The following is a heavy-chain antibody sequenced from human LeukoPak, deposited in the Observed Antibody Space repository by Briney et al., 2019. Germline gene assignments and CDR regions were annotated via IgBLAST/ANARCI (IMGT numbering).Heavy chain of an antibody. D-gene: IGHD2-8*01. Sequence: SETLSLTCTVSGDSINYYYWSWIRQSPGKGLEWIGYVYYNGSAKYNPSLKSRVTISVDMSKNQFSLKVSSVTAADTAIYYCARNGGHFDYWGQGTLVTVSS. CDR1: GDSINYYY. J-gene: IGHJ4*02. V-gene: IGHV4-59*01. CDR2: VYYNGSA. CDR3: ARNGGHFDY.